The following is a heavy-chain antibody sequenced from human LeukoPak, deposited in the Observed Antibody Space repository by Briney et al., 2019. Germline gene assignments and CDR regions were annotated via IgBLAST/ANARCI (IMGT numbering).Heavy chain of an antibody. V-gene: IGHV3-23*01. CDR1: GFTFSSYA. J-gene: IGHJ4*02. CDR2: IIGGGDT. Sequence: GGSLRLSCAASGFTFSSYAMTWVRQAPGKGLEWVSTIIGGGDTFYADSVKGRFTISRDNSKNTLYLQMNSLRAEDTAVYYCAKGRLQYFDYWGQGTLVTVSS. D-gene: IGHD4-11*01. CDR3: AKGRLQYFDY.